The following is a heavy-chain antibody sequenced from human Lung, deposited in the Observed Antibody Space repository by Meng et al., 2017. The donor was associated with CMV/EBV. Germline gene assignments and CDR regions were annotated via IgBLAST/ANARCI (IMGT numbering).Heavy chain of an antibody. CDR2: IYHSGNT. Sequence: SETLSRTCVVSGYSISGTYYWGWIRQPPGKGLEWIGSIYHSGNTYYNPFLESRATSSLDTSTDQFSLNLRSVTAADTAVYYRATHPPGYWGQGTLVTVSS. CDR1: GYSISGTYY. J-gene: IGHJ4*02. V-gene: IGHV4-38-2*01. CDR3: ATHPPGY.